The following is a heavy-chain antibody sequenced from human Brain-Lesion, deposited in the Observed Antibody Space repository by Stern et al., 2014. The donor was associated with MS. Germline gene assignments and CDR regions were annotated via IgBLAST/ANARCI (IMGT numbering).Heavy chain of an antibody. CDR3: ARGRVVPGFQYYATDV. J-gene: IGHJ6*02. Sequence: VHLVESGPGLVKPSQTLSLSCTVSGGSISSGGYYWSWIRQPAGKGLEWIGRIFNSGSTSYNPSLKSRVPISIDTSKNQFSRRLTSMTAADTAVYYCARGRVVPGFQYYATDVWGQGTTVIVSS. V-gene: IGHV4-61*02. CDR1: GGSISSGGYY. CDR2: IFNSGST. D-gene: IGHD2-2*01.